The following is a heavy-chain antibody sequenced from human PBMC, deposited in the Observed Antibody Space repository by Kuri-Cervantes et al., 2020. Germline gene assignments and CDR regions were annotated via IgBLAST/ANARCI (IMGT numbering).Heavy chain of an antibody. CDR2: ITSGGTI. Sequence: GESLKISCAASGFTFSDYYMSWIRQAPGKGLEWVSDITSGGTIYYADSVKGRFTISRDNAQNSLYLQMNSLRAEDTAVYYCAKSPRRWGQGTLVTVSS. J-gene: IGHJ4*02. CDR3: AKSPRR. CDR1: GFTFSDYY. V-gene: IGHV3-11*01.